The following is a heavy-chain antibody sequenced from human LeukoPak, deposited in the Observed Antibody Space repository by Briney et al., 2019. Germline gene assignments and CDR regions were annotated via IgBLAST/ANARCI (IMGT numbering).Heavy chain of an antibody. Sequence: SVKVSCKASGGTFSSYAISWVRQAPGQGLEWMGGIIPIFGTADYAQKFQGRVTITADESTSTAYMELSSLRSEDTAVYYCASQVTIFGVVITPHYYYMDVWGKGTTVTVSS. D-gene: IGHD3-3*01. CDR1: GGTFSSYA. CDR3: ASQVTIFGVVITPHYYYMDV. V-gene: IGHV1-69*13. J-gene: IGHJ6*03. CDR2: IIPIFGTA.